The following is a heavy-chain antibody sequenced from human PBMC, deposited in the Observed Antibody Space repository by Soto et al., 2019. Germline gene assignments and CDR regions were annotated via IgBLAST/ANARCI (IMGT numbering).Heavy chain of an antibody. J-gene: IGHJ4*02. Sequence: QVQLVQSGAEVKRPGASVKVSCKASGYTFTNIHWVRQAPGQRLEWMGWVNAGTGATRYSQKFQGRVTITRDTSANTAYLELNSLRSHDTAVYYCAEDSGYAENWGQGTLVTLSS. CDR1: GYTFTN. D-gene: IGHD5-12*01. CDR2: VNAGTGAT. V-gene: IGHV1-3*01. CDR3: AEDSGYAEN.